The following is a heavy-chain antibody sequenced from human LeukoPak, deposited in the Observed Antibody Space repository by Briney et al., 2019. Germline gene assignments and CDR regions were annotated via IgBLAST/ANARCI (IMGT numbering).Heavy chain of an antibody. V-gene: IGHV1-24*01. D-gene: IGHD3-10*01. CDR2: FYPEDGET. CDR3: ATAKRSLGELLYFGY. Sequence: ASVTVSCKVSGYTLTELSMHWVRQAPGKGLEWMGGFYPEDGETIYAQKSQGRVTMTEDTSTDTAHMELSSLRSEDTAVYYCATAKRSLGELLYFGYWGQGTLVTVSS. J-gene: IGHJ4*02. CDR1: GYTLTELS.